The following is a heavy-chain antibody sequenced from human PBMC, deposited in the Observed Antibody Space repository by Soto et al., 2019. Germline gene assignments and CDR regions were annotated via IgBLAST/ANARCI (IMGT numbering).Heavy chain of an antibody. CDR1: GFTFSSYS. J-gene: IGHJ4*02. CDR2: ISSSSSYI. D-gene: IGHD5-12*01. V-gene: IGHV3-21*01. CDR3: ARGGETNSGLFDD. Sequence: GGSLRLSCAASGFTFSSYSMNWVRQAPGKGLEWVSSISSSSSYIYYADSVKGRFTISRDNAKNSLYLQMNSLRAEDTAVYYCARGGETNSGLFDDWGQGTLVTVSS.